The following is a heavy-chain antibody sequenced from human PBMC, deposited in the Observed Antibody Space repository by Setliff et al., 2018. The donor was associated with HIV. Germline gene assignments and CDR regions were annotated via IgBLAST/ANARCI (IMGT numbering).Heavy chain of an antibody. D-gene: IGHD6-19*01. CDR3: AREGLAVAGLNWFDP. CDR2: IYYSGST. Sequence: SETLSLTCTVSGGSISSYYWTWIRQPPGKGLEWIGYIYYSGSTNYNPPLKSRVTISVDTSKNQFSLKLSSVTAADTAVYYCAREGLAVAGLNWFDPWGQGTLVTVSS. V-gene: IGHV4-59*01. J-gene: IGHJ5*02. CDR1: GGSISSYY.